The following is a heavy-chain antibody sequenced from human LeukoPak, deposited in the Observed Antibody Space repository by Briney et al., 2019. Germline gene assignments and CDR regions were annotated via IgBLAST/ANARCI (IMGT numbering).Heavy chain of an antibody. CDR2: IYPGDSDT. D-gene: IGHD3-16*02. Sequence: GESLKISCKGSGYSFTSYWIGWVRQMPGKGLEWMGIIYPGDSDTRYSPSFQGQVTISADKSISTAYLQWSSLKASDTAMYYCARHVYVWGSYRLAPDYWGQGTLVTVSS. J-gene: IGHJ4*02. V-gene: IGHV5-51*01. CDR1: GYSFTSYW. CDR3: ARHVYVWGSYRLAPDY.